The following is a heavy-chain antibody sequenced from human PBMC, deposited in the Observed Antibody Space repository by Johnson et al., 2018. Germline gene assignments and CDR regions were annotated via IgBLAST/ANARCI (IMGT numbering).Heavy chain of an antibody. V-gene: IGHV1-8*01. CDR2: MNPNSGHT. J-gene: IGHJ1*01. D-gene: IGHD4-23*01. CDR1: GYTFTSHD. Sequence: QVQLVQSGAEVKKPGASVKVSCKTSGYTFTSHDINWVRQATGQGLEWMGWMNPNSGHTGSAQKFQGRVTMTRDTSIRTAYKELSSLRSEDTAGYYCARARDVGGTDFQHWGQGTLVTVSS. CDR3: ARARDVGGTDFQH.